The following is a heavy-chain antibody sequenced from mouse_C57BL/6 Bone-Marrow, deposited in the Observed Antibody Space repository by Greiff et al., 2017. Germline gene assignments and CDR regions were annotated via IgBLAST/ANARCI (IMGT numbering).Heavy chain of an antibody. CDR1: GYPFTSYW. Sequence: QVQLQQPVAELVKPGASVTLSCKASGYPFTSYWMHWVKQRPGPGLAWLGLIHPTRGSPNYYETFKSKTTLTVDKSSSTAYMQLSSRTSEESAVDYGERSRIPLAYWGQGNLVTVSA. V-gene: IGHV1-64*01. J-gene: IGHJ3*01. CDR3: ERSRIPLAY. CDR2: IHPTRGSP.